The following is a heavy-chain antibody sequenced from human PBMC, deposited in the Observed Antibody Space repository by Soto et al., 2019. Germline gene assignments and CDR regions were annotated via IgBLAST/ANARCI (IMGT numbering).Heavy chain of an antibody. Sequence: QVQLVESGGGVVQPGRSLRLSCAASGFTFSSYAMHWVRQAPGKGLERVAVISYDGSNKYYADSVKGRFTISRDNSKNSLVLHRNSRWRDDTAVDYCVRGVECSDSSCYGMVVWGRGGTVTVSS. J-gene: IGHJ6*02. CDR1: GFTFSSYA. CDR3: VRGVECSDSSCYGMVV. CDR2: ISYDGSNK. D-gene: IGHD2-2*01. V-gene: IGHV3-30-3*01.